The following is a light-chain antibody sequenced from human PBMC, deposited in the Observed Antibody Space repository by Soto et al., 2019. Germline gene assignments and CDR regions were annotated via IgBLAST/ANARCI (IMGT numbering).Light chain of an antibody. CDR1: QDISDY. J-gene: IGKJ4*01. Sequence: DIQLTQSPSFLSASVGDRVTITCRASQDISDYLAWYQQRPGKAPKLLIYAASTLQSGVPSRFSGSGSGTEFTLTISSLQPEDFATYSCQQLNSYPLTFGQGTKGDIK. CDR2: AAS. CDR3: QQLNSYPLT. V-gene: IGKV1-9*01.